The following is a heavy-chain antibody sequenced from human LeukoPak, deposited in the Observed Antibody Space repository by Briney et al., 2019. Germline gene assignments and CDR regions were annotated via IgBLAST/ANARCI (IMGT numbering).Heavy chain of an antibody. Sequence: PGGSLRLSCAASGFTFDDYAMHWVRQAPGQGLEWVSLISGDGGSTYYADSVKGRFTISRDNRKNSLYLQMNSLRTEGTALYFCSRDPVEDYYGSGSYLPYWGQGTLITVSS. D-gene: IGHD3-10*01. J-gene: IGHJ4*02. CDR2: ISGDGGST. CDR1: GFTFDDYA. CDR3: SRDPVEDYYGSGSYLPY. V-gene: IGHV3-43*02.